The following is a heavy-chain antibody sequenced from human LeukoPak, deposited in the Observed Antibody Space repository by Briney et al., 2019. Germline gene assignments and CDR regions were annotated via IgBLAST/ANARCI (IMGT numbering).Heavy chain of an antibody. J-gene: IGHJ4*02. D-gene: IGHD1-26*01. V-gene: IGHV4-39*01. CDR2: IYYSGST. Sequence: SETLSLTCTVSGGSISSSSYYWGWIRQPPGKGLEWIGSIYYSGSTYYNPSLKSRVTISVDTSKNQFSLKLSSVTAADTAVYYSARLNSGSRMDYFDYWGQGTLVTVSS. CDR3: ARLNSGSRMDYFDY. CDR1: GGSISSSSYY.